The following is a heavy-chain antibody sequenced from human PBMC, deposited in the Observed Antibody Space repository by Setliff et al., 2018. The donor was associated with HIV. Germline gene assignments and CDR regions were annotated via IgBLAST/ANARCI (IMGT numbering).Heavy chain of an antibody. J-gene: IGHJ4*02. D-gene: IGHD6-19*01. Sequence: ETLSLTCAVYGGSFSGYYWSWIRQPPGKGLEWIGEIHPTGHINYNPSYKSRVTVSLDTSKIQFSLKLNSVTAADTGVYYCAAFDSGRDVWGQGTLVTVSS. CDR3: AAFDSGRDV. CDR1: GGSFSGYY. CDR2: IHPTGHI. V-gene: IGHV4-34*01.